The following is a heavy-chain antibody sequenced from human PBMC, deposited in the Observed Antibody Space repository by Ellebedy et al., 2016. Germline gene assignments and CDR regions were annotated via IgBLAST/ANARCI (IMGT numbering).Heavy chain of an antibody. CDR1: GFTFSSYW. Sequence: GGSLRLSCAASGFTFSSYWMSWVRQAPGKGLEWVANIKQDGSEKYYVDSVKGRFTISRDNAKNSLYLQRNSLRAEDTAVYYCASSGWFGESGDAFDIWGQGTMVTVSS. D-gene: IGHD3-10*01. V-gene: IGHV3-7*01. J-gene: IGHJ3*02. CDR3: ASSGWFGESGDAFDI. CDR2: IKQDGSEK.